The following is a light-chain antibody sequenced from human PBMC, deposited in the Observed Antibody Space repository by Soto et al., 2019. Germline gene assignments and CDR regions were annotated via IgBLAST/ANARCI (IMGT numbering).Light chain of an antibody. Sequence: HMNQSPSSLSANIGDRVTITCRASQNVWTYLNWYQHKPGKAPTLLIYGASDLESGVPARFSGTGSGTDFTLTISSLQSEDFATYYCQQSFFIPRTFGQGTKVDIK. CDR3: QQSFFIPRT. CDR2: GAS. CDR1: QNVWTY. J-gene: IGKJ2*01. V-gene: IGKV1-39*01.